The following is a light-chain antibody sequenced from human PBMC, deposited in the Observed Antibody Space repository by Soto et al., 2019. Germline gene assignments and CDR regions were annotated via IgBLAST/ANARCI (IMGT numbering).Light chain of an antibody. Sequence: DIQMTQSPSSLSASVGDRVTITCQASQDISNYLNWYQQKPGKAPNLLIYAASTLESGVPSRFSGSGSGTEFTLTVTSLQPEDFATYYCQHIDTFRLTFGGGTKVDIK. CDR3: QHIDTFRLT. V-gene: IGKV1-9*01. CDR2: AAS. J-gene: IGKJ4*01. CDR1: QDISNY.